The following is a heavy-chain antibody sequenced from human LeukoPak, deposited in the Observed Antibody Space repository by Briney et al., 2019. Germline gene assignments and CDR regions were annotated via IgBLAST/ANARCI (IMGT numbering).Heavy chain of an antibody. CDR1: GFTFSNAW. D-gene: IGHD4-17*01. V-gene: IGHV3-30-3*01. CDR3: ARDPVTTWGYFDY. Sequence: GGSLRLSCAASGFTFSNAWMNWVRQAPGKGLEWVAVISSDGTNKNYADSVKGRFTISRDKAKNTVYLQVNSLRSEDTAVYYCARDPVTTWGYFDYWGQGTLVTVSS. J-gene: IGHJ4*02. CDR2: ISSDGTNK.